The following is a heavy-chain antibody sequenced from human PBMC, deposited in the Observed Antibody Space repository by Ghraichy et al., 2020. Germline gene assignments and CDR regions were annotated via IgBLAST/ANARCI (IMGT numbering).Heavy chain of an antibody. CDR2: ISSSSSYI. Sequence: GESLNISCAASGFTFSSYSMNWVRQAPGKGLEWVSSISSSSSYIYYADSVKGRFTISRDNAKNSLYLQMNSLRAEDTAVYYCARELEMADRSFDYWGQGTLVTVSS. CDR1: GFTFSSYS. J-gene: IGHJ4*02. CDR3: ARELEMADRSFDY. D-gene: IGHD5-24*01. V-gene: IGHV3-21*01.